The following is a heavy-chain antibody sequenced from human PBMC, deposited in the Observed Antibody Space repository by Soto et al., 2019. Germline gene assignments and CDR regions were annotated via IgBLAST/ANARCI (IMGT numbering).Heavy chain of an antibody. V-gene: IGHV4-59*08. Sequence: SETLSLTCTVSGGSNSAYSWSWIRQPPGKGLEWIGFIYYSGSTNYSPSLESRVTISVDTSKNQFSLKLSSVTAADTAVYYCARSSSWLFDYWGQGTLVTVSS. CDR1: GGSNSAYS. CDR3: ARSSSWLFDY. D-gene: IGHD2-15*01. J-gene: IGHJ4*02. CDR2: IYYSGST.